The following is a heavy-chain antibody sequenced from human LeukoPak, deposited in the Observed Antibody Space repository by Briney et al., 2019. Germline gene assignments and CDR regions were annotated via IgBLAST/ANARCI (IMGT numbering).Heavy chain of an antibody. Sequence: GASAKVSCKASGNTFTGYYMQWVRQAPGQGLEWMGRINPDSGGTNYAQKLQDRVTMTRDTAITTAYMELSSLRSDDTAVYYCARGIVGATDLDYWGQGTLVTVSS. CDR3: ARGIVGATDLDY. V-gene: IGHV1-2*06. D-gene: IGHD1-26*01. CDR1: GNTFTGYY. J-gene: IGHJ4*02. CDR2: INPDSGGT.